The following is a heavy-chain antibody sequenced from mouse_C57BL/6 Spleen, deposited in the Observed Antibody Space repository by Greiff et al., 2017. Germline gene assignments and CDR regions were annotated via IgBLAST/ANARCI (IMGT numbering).Heavy chain of an antibody. J-gene: IGHJ2*01. D-gene: IGHD3-3*01. CDR3: AREGGLRYFDY. Sequence: EVQGVESGGGLVKPGGSLKLSCAASGFTFSSYAMSWVRQTPEKRLEWVATISDGGSYTYYPDNVKGRFTISRDNAKNNLYLQMSHLKSEDTAMYYCAREGGLRYFDYWGQGTTLTVSS. CDR2: ISDGGSYT. V-gene: IGHV5-4*01. CDR1: GFTFSSYA.